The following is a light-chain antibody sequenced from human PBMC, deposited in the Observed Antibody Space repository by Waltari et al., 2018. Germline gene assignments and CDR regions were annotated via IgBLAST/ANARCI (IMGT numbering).Light chain of an antibody. CDR2: RAA. Sequence: DIQLTQSPTTLSASIGDRVTITCRASQRIGDWLAWYQQKPGKAPQLLVQRAATLENGVPSRFSGRESGAEFTLTINNLQPDDFATYFCHQYLSSSTFGAGTTVDFK. CDR1: QRIGDW. CDR3: HQYLSSST. V-gene: IGKV1-5*03. J-gene: IGKJ3*01.